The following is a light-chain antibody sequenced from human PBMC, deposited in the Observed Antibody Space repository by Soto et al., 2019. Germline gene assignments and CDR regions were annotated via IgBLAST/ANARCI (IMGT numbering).Light chain of an antibody. Sequence: EIVLTQSPATLSLSPGERATLSCRASQSVSSYLAWYQQKPGQAPRLLIYDASNRATGIPARFSGSGSGTDFTLTNSSLEREDFAVYYCQQRSNWPPYTFGQGTKLEI. CDR1: QSVSSY. CDR2: DAS. J-gene: IGKJ2*01. CDR3: QQRSNWPPYT. V-gene: IGKV3-11*01.